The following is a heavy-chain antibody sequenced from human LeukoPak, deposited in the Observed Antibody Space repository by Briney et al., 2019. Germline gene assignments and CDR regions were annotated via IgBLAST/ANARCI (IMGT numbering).Heavy chain of an antibody. CDR1: GFTFSDYY. Sequence: GGSLRLSCAASGFTFSDYYMSWIRQAPGKGLEWVSYISSSSSYTNYADSVKGRFTISRDNAKNSLYLQMNSLRDEDTAVYYCARDLVVVTAIRYYGMDVWGQGTTVTVSS. CDR3: ARDLVVVTAIRYYGMDV. D-gene: IGHD2-21*02. CDR2: ISSSSSYT. V-gene: IGHV3-11*06. J-gene: IGHJ6*02.